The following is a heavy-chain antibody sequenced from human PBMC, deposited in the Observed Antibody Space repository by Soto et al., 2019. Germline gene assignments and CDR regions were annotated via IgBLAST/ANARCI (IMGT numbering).Heavy chain of an antibody. D-gene: IGHD6-6*01. CDR2: ISSSSTI. Sequence: EVQLVESGGGLVQPGGSLRLSCAASGFTFSSYSMNWVRQAPGKGLKWVSYISSSSTIYYADSVKGRFTISRDNAKNSLYLQMNSLRAEDTAVYYCASLIPGGQLVPEGLDYWGQGTLVTVSS. CDR1: GFTFSSYS. V-gene: IGHV3-48*01. CDR3: ASLIPGGQLVPEGLDY. J-gene: IGHJ4*02.